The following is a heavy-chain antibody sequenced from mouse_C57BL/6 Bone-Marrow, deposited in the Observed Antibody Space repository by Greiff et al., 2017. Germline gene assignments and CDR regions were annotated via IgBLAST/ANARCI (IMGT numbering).Heavy chain of an antibody. V-gene: IGHV5-9*01. Sequence: EVKLVESGGGLVKPGGSLKLSCAASGFTFSSYTMSWVRQTPEKRLEWVATISGGGGNTYYPDSVKGRFTISRDNAKNTLYLQMSSLRSEDTALYYCAIFYYAMDYWGQGTSVTVSS. J-gene: IGHJ4*01. CDR3: AIFYYAMDY. CDR2: ISGGGGNT. CDR1: GFTFSSYT.